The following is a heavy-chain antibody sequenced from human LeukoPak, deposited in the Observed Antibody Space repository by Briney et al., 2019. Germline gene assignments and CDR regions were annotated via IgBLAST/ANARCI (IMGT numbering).Heavy chain of an antibody. V-gene: IGHV3-7*01. CDR3: ARASVAVRGAFDI. J-gene: IGHJ3*02. CDR2: IKQDGSEK. CDR1: GFTFSSYW. Sequence: QPGGSLRLSCAASGFTFSSYWMSWVRQAPGKGLEWVANIKQDGSEKYYVDSVKGRFTISRDNAKNSLYLQMNSLRAEDTAVYYCARASVAVRGAFDIWGQGTMVTVSS. D-gene: IGHD3-22*01.